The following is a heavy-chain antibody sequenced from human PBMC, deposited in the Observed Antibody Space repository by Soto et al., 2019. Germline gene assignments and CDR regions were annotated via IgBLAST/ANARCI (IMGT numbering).Heavy chain of an antibody. CDR2: IYYSGST. J-gene: IGHJ4*02. D-gene: IGHD2-21*01. CDR1: GGSISSGAYF. Sequence: VQLQESGPGLVKPSQTLSLTCAVSGGSISSGAYFWSWIRQHPGKGLEWIGYIYYSGSTFYNPSLKGRLTISVDTSKNQFSLNLSSVTAADTAVYYCARIIRNYRGGDCYTYYFDYWGQGTLVTVSS. V-gene: IGHV4-31*11. CDR3: ARIIRNYRGGDCYTYYFDY.